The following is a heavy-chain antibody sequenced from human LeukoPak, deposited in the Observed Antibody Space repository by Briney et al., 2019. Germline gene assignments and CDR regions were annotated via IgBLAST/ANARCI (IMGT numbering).Heavy chain of an antibody. J-gene: IGHJ6*02. CDR3: ARDEAIFGAGYYYGMDV. D-gene: IGHD3-3*01. Sequence: SETLSLTCTVSGGSINSGGHYWSWIRQHPGKGLEWIGYINYSGSTYYNPSLKSRVTISIDTPQNQFSLKLSSVTAADTAVYYCARDEAIFGAGYYYGMDVWGQGTTVTVSS. V-gene: IGHV4-31*03. CDR1: GGSINSGGHY. CDR2: INYSGST.